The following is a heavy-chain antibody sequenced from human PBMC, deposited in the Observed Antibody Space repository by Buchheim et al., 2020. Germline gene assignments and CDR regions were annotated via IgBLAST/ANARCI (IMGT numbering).Heavy chain of an antibody. Sequence: QVQLQESGPGLVKPSQTLSLTCTVSGDSISSGVYYWSWIRQHPGKGLEWIGYTYYSGSTYYNPSLKSRVTISVDTSKNQFSLKLSSVTAANTAVYYCARDLTGGLRGSFDYWGQGTL. CDR1: GDSISSGVYY. J-gene: IGHJ4*02. D-gene: IGHD1-26*01. V-gene: IGHV4-31*03. CDR3: ARDLTGGLRGSFDY. CDR2: TYYSGST.